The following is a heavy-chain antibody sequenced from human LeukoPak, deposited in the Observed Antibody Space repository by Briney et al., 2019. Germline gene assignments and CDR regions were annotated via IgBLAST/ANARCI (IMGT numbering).Heavy chain of an antibody. V-gene: IGHV3-33*01. CDR3: ARDLEDSSPFGAFDM. J-gene: IGHJ3*02. Sequence: PGGSLRLSCAASGFXFSNYGIHWVRQVPGEGLEWVAAIWFDGIRKYYADSVKGRLTISRDNSKNTLYLQMNSLRAEDTAVYYCARDLEDSSPFGAFDMWGQGTMVTVSS. D-gene: IGHD3-22*01. CDR1: GFXFSNYG. CDR2: IWFDGIRK.